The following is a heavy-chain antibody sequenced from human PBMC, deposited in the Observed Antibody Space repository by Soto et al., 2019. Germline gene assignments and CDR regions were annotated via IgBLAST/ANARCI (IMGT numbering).Heavy chain of an antibody. J-gene: IGHJ4*02. CDR1: GGTFSSYA. V-gene: IGHV1-69*12. CDR2: IIPIVGTA. CDR3: ARNGAYYYDSSGEIFDY. Sequence: QVQLVQSGAEVKKPGSSVKVSCKASGGTFSSYAISWVRQAPGQGLEWMGGIIPIVGTANYAQKFQGRVTITADESISTAYMELSSLRSEDTAVYYCARNGAYYYDSSGEIFDYWGQGTLVTVSS. D-gene: IGHD3-22*01.